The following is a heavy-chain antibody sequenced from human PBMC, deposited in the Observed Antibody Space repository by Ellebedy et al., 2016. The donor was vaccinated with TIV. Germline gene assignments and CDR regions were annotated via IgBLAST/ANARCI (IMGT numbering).Heavy chain of an antibody. D-gene: IGHD3-10*01. V-gene: IGHV3-74*01. J-gene: IGHJ4*02. CDR1: GLTFSFYW. CDR3: AREDGSGSYL. Sequence: GGSLRLSCAASGLTFSFYWMHWVRQAPGKGLVWVSRINGDGSSTSYADSVKGRFTISRDNAKNTLYLQMNSLRAEDTAVYYCAREDGSGSYLWGQGTLVTVSS. CDR2: INGDGSST.